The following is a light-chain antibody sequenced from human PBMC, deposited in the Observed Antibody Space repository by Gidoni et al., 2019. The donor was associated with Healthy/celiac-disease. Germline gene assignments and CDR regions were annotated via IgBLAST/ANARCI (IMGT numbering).Light chain of an antibody. CDR2: DAS. CDR3: QQYDNLPYT. J-gene: IGKJ2*01. Sequence: DIQMTHSPSSLSASVGARVTITCQASQDISNYLNWYQQKPGKAPKLLIYDASNLETGVPSRVSGSGSGTDFTFTISSLQPEDIATYYCQQYDNLPYTFGQGTKLEIK. CDR1: QDISNY. V-gene: IGKV1-33*01.